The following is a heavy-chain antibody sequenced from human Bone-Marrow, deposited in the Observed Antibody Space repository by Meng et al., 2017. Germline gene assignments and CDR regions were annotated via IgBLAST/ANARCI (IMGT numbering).Heavy chain of an antibody. Sequence: GESLKISCAASGFTFSSYAMSWVRQAPGKGLEWVSVIYSGGSTYYADSVKGRFTISRDNSKNTLYLQMNSLRAEDTAVYYCARDMVDGSGSYYNGRKDAFDIWGQGTMVTVSS. CDR3: ARDMVDGSGSYYNGRKDAFDI. D-gene: IGHD3-10*01. V-gene: IGHV3-66*02. CDR2: IYSGGST. J-gene: IGHJ3*02. CDR1: GFTFSSYA.